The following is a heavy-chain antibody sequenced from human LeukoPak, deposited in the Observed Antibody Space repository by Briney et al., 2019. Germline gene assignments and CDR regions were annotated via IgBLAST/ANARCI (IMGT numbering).Heavy chain of an antibody. Sequence: PSETLSLTCAVYGGSFSGYYWSWIRQPPGKGLEWIGEINHSGSTNYNPSLKSRVTISVGTSKNQFSLKLSSVTAADTAVYYSARVVGAINQALDYWGQGTLVTVSS. CDR3: ARVVGAINQALDY. D-gene: IGHD1-26*01. CDR2: INHSGST. J-gene: IGHJ4*02. V-gene: IGHV4-34*01. CDR1: GGSFSGYY.